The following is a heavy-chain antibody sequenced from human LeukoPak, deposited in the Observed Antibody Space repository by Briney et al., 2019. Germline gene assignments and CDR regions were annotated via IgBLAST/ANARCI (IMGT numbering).Heavy chain of an antibody. CDR3: ARDQDCSGGSCYSVGWFDP. CDR2: IYYSGST. D-gene: IGHD2-15*01. J-gene: IGHJ5*02. Sequence: PSQTLSLTCTVSGGSISSGGYYWSWIRQHPGKGLEWIVYIYYSGSTYYNPSLKSRVTISVDTSKNQFSLKLSSVTAADTAVYYCARDQDCSGGSCYSVGWFDPWGQGTLVTVSS. V-gene: IGHV4-31*03. CDR1: GGSISSGGYY.